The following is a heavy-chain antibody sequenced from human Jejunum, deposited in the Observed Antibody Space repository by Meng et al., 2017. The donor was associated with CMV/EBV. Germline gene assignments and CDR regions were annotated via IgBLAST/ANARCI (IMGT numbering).Heavy chain of an antibody. CDR2: ISSSSSYI. CDR3: ARAFQYTSSSTSPI. D-gene: IGHD6-6*01. J-gene: IGHJ4*02. CDR1: GFTFSTYS. Sequence: LVGAGGGLVKPGGSLRLSCAASGFTFSTYSMNWVRQAPGKGLEWVSSISSSSSYIYYADSVKGRFTISRDNAKNSLYLQMNSLRAEDTAVYYCARAFQYTSSSTSPIWGQGTLVTVSS. V-gene: IGHV3-21*01.